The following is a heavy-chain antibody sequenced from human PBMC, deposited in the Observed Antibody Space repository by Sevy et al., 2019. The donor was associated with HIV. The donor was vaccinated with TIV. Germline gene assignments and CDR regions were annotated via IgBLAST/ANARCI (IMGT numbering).Heavy chain of an antibody. Sequence: GGSLRLSCAASGFTFTSYAMSWVRQTPGKGLEWVSGLGGGGGNPFYADSVKGRFTITRDNSKNTLYLQMNSLRAEDTAVYYCARDCSSTSCLWGLDVWGQGTTVTVSS. CDR3: ARDCSSTSCLWGLDV. CDR1: GFTFTSYA. J-gene: IGHJ6*02. CDR2: LGGGGGNP. D-gene: IGHD2-2*01. V-gene: IGHV3-23*01.